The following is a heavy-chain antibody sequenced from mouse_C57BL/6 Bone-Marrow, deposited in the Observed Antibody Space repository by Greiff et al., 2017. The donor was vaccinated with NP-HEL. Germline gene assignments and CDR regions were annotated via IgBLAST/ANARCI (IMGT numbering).Heavy chain of an antibody. CDR1: GYTFTSYW. CDR2: INPSNGGT. D-gene: IGHD1-1*01. Sequence: VQLQQPGPELVKPWASVTLSCNASGYTFTSYWMHWVMQRPGQGLVWFGNINPSNGGTNYNEKFKNKATLTVDKSSSTAYMQFSSLTSEDSAFYYSARRDYGSSYVGYFDVWGTGTTVTVSS. V-gene: IGHV1-53*01. J-gene: IGHJ1*03. CDR3: ARRDYGSSYVGYFDV.